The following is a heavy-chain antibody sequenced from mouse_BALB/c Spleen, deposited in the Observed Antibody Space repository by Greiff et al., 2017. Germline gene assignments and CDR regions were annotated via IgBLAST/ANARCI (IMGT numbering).Heavy chain of an antibody. Sequence: EVQLVESGGDLVKPGGSLKLSCAASGFTFSSYGMSWVRQTPDKRLEWVATISSGGSYTYYPDSVKGRFTISRDNAKNTLYLQMSSLKSEDTAMYYCARQGLTGTLFDYWGQGTTLTVSS. D-gene: IGHD4-1*01. CDR2: ISSGGSYT. J-gene: IGHJ2*01. CDR1: GFTFSSYG. V-gene: IGHV5-6*01. CDR3: ARQGLTGTLFDY.